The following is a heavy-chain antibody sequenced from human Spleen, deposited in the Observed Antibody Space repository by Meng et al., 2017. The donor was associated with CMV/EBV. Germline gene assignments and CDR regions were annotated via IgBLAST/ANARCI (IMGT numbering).Heavy chain of an antibody. CDR2: IRYNGNTI. D-gene: IGHD7-27*01. CDR1: GLILSSHG. Sequence: GGSLRLSCAASGLILSSHGVHWVRQAPGRGPEWVAFIRYNGNTIHYADSVKGRFIISRDNSQNTVSLQMNSLRLEDTAIYHCAKGWGAGSAPHWGQGTLVTVS. V-gene: IGHV3-30*02. CDR3: AKGWGAGSAPH. J-gene: IGHJ4*02.